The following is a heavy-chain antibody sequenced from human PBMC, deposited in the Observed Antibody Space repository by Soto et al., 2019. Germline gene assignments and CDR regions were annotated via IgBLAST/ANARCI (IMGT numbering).Heavy chain of an antibody. Sequence: LRLSCAASGFTFSIYAMSWVRQAPGKGLEWVSAISGSGGSTYYADSVKGRFTISRDNSKNTLYLQMNSLRAEDTAVYYCAKDPRPKATVTLNFDYWGQGTLVTVSS. CDR2: ISGSGGST. D-gene: IGHD4-17*01. J-gene: IGHJ4*02. CDR3: AKDPRPKATVTLNFDY. V-gene: IGHV3-23*01. CDR1: GFTFSIYA.